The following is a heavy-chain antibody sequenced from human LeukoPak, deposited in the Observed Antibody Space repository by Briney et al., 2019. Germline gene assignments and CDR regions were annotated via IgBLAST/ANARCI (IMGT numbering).Heavy chain of an antibody. J-gene: IGHJ4*02. CDR1: GFTFSSYA. V-gene: IGHV3-23*01. Sequence: GGSLRLSCAASGFTFSSYAMSWVRQAPGKGLEWVSAISGSGGSTYYADSVKGRFAISRDNSKNTLYLQMNSLRAEDTAVYYCAKGKRASLSANSYYFDYWGQGTLVTVSS. D-gene: IGHD4/OR15-4a*01. CDR3: AKGKRASLSANSYYFDY. CDR2: ISGSGGST.